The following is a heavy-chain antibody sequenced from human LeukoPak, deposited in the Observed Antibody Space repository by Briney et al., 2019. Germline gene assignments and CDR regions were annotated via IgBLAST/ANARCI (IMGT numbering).Heavy chain of an antibody. CDR1: GFTDSSNS. Sequence: GGSLRLSCTVSGFTDSSNSMSWVRQAPGKGLEWVSFIYSDNTHYSDSVKGRFTISRDNSKNTLYLQMNSLRAEDTAVYYCARRAGAYSHPYDYWGQGTLVTVSS. CDR3: ARRAGAYSHPYDY. V-gene: IGHV3-53*01. CDR2: IYSDNT. D-gene: IGHD4/OR15-4a*01. J-gene: IGHJ4*02.